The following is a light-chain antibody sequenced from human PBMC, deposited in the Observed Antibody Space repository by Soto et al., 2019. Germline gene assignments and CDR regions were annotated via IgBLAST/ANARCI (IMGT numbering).Light chain of an antibody. J-gene: IGLJ3*02. V-gene: IGLV2-14*01. CDR3: SSYTSSSTWV. CDR1: SSDVGGYNY. CDR2: EVS. Sequence: QSALTQPASVSGSPGQSITISCTGTSSDVGGYNYVSWYQQHPGKAPKFMIYEVSNRPSGVSNRFSGSKSGNTASLTISGLQAEDEADYYRSSYTSSSTWVFGGGTKLTVL.